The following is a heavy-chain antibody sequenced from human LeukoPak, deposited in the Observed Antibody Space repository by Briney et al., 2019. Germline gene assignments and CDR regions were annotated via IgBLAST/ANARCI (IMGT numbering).Heavy chain of an antibody. CDR2: IIPMLGTA. Sequence: ASVKVSCKASGGIFSNYAISWVRQVPGQGLEWMGGIIPMLGTAYYAQKFQGRVTMTRDTSTSTVYMELSSLRSEDTAVYYCARGITMVRGVNFDYWGQGTLVTVSS. CDR1: GGIFSNYA. CDR3: ARGITMVRGVNFDY. J-gene: IGHJ4*02. D-gene: IGHD3-10*01. V-gene: IGHV1-69*05.